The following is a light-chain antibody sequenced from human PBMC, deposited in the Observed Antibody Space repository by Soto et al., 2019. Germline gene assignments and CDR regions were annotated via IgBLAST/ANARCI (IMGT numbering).Light chain of an antibody. CDR2: GAS. J-gene: IGKJ5*01. V-gene: IGKV3-20*01. CDR1: QSVTSNY. Sequence: VLTQSPGTLSLSPGERATLSCRASQSVTSNYLAWYQQKPGQSPRLLMSGASKRATGVPDRFSGSGSGTDFTLTISRLEPEDFAVYCCQQYGSSPRTFGQGTRLEIK. CDR3: QQYGSSPRT.